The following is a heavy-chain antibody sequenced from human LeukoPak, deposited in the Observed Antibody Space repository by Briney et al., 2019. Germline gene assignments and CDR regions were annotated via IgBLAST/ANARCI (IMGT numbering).Heavy chain of an antibody. CDR3: ARDRHKYNYDSGGYPPY. CDR1: GFTFSSYA. J-gene: IGHJ4*02. D-gene: IGHD3-22*01. CDR2: ISSSSTTI. Sequence: GGSLRLSCAASGFTFSSYAITWVRQAPGKGLEWVSYISSSSTTIYYADSVKGRFTISRDNAKNSLYLQMNTLRAEDTAVYYCARDRHKYNYDSGGYPPYWGQGTLVTVSS. V-gene: IGHV3-48*01.